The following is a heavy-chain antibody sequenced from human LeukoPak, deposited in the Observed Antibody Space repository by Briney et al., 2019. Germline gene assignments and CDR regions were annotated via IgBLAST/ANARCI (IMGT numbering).Heavy chain of an antibody. CDR1: GYTFTSYA. CDR2: INAGNGNT. J-gene: IGHJ6*02. V-gene: IGHV1-3*01. CDR3: ARPPPLSYYYGMDV. Sequence: GASVKVSCKASGYTFTSYAMHWVRQAPGQRLEWMGWINAGNGNTKYSQKFQGRVTITRDTSASTAYMELSSLRSEDTAVYYCARPPPLSYYYGMDVWGQGTTVTVS.